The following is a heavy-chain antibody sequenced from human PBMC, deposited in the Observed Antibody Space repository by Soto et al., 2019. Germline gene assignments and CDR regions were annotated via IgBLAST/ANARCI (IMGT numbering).Heavy chain of an antibody. Sequence: PGWSLRLSCAASGFTFSNYGMHLVRQAPGKGLEWGSIISYDGGNKYYADSVKGRFTISRDNSKNTLSLQMNSLRAEDTAVYYCAKAVGYCSSSSCRDYYYYYGMEGWGKGTTVTVSS. CDR3: AKAVGYCSSSSCRDYYYYYGMEG. V-gene: IGHV3-30*18. J-gene: IGHJ6*04. D-gene: IGHD2-2*01. CDR1: GFTFSNYG. CDR2: ISYDGGNK.